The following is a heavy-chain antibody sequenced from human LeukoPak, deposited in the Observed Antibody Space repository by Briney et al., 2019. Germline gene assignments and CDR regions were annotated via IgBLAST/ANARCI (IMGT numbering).Heavy chain of an antibody. CDR2: IRYDGSNK. CDR1: FTXXSYG. CDR3: XXXXXXXXXXXAXXXXDY. Sequence: FTXXSYGMHWVRQAPGXGLEWVAFIRYDGSNKYYADSVKGRFTISRDNSKNTLYLQMNSLRAEDTAVYYXXXXXXXXXXXXAXXXXDYWGQXTXVTVSS. J-gene: IGHJ4*02. V-gene: IGHV3-30*02.